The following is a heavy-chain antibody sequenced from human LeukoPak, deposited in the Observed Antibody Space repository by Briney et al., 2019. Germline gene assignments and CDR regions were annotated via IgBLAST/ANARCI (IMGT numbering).Heavy chain of an antibody. V-gene: IGHV1-18*01. CDR3: ARGFSTYYYDSSGYMSRDY. CDR2: ISAYNGNT. J-gene: IGHJ4*02. CDR1: GYTFTSYG. Sequence: GASVKVSCKASGYTFTSYGISWVRQAPGQGLEWMGWISAYNGNTNYAQKLQGRVTMTTDTSTSTAYMELRSLRSEDTAVYYCARGFSTYYYDSSGYMSRDYWGQGTLVTVSS. D-gene: IGHD3-22*01.